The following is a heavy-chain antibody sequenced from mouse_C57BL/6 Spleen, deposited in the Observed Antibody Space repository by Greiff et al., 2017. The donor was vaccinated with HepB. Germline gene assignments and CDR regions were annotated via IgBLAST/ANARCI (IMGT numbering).Heavy chain of an antibody. CDR2: IYPRDGST. V-gene: IGHV1-85*01. CDR3: ARRWNYYGSSYGWYFDV. Sequence: VKLMESGPELVKPGASVKLSCKASGYTFTSYDINWVKQRPGQGLEWIGWIYPRDGSTKYNEKFKGKATLTVDTSSSTAYMELHSLTSEDSAVYFCARRWNYYGSSYGWYFDVWGTGTTVTVSS. CDR1: GYTFTSYD. D-gene: IGHD1-1*01. J-gene: IGHJ1*03.